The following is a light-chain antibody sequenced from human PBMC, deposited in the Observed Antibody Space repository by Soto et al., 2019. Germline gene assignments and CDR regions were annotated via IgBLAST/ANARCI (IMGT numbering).Light chain of an antibody. Sequence: EIVLTQSPGTLSLSPGERATLSCRASQSVSSSYLAWYQQKPGQAPSLLIYGASSRATGSPDRFSGSGSGTDFTLPITSQKHKDFTVYYWQQYGSSPLWTFGQGTKVELK. CDR3: QQYGSSPLWT. CDR2: GAS. V-gene: IGKV3-20*01. J-gene: IGKJ1*01. CDR1: QSVSSSY.